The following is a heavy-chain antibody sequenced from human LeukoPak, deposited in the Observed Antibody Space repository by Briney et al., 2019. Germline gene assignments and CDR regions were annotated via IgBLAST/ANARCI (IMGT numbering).Heavy chain of an antibody. CDR2: IRYDGSNE. CDR1: GFTFSSYD. Sequence: GRFLRLSCAASGFTFSSYDMHWVRQAPGKGPEWVAIIRYDGSNENYADSVKGRFTISRDNSKKTLYLQMNSLRAEDTAVYYCARSRYNLDYWGQGTLVTVSS. CDR3: ARSRYNLDY. D-gene: IGHD5-24*01. J-gene: IGHJ4*02. V-gene: IGHV3-33*01.